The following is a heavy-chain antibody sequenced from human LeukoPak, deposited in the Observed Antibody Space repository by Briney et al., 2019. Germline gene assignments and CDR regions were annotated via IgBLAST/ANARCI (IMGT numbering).Heavy chain of an antibody. J-gene: IGHJ4*02. CDR1: GGSISSSNW. CDR3: VRDTDYGENQVFDF. V-gene: IGHV4-4*02. Sequence: PSETLSLTCAVSGGSISSSNWWNWVRQPPGKGLEWIGEIYHSGSTNYNPSLKSRVTISVDKSKNQFSLKLSSVTAADTAVYYCVRDTDYGENQVFDFWGQGTLVTVSS. CDR2: IYHSGST. D-gene: IGHD4-17*01.